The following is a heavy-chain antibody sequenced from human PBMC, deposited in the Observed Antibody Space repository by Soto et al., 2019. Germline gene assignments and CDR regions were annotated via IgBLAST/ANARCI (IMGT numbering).Heavy chain of an antibody. V-gene: IGHV4-59*01. J-gene: IGHJ3*02. CDR3: ARDKDRYCSGGSCPDAFDI. CDR2: IYYSGST. CDR1: GGSISSYY. D-gene: IGHD2-15*01. Sequence: ASETLSLTCTVSGGSISSYYWSWIRQPPGKGLEWIGYIYYSGSTNYNPSLKSRVTISVDTSKNQFSLKLSSVTAADTAVYYCARDKDRYCSGGSCPDAFDIWGQGTMVTVSS.